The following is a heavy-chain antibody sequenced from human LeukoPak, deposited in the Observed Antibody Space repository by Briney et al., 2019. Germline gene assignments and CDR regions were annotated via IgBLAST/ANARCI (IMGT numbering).Heavy chain of an antibody. J-gene: IGHJ5*02. CDR1: GYTFTGYY. V-gene: IGHV1-2*04. Sequence: ASVKVSCKASGYTFTGYYMHWVRQAPGQGLEWMGWINPNSGGTNYAQKFQGWVTMTRDTSISTAYMDLSRLRSDDTAVYYCARGHYYGSGSYPEYNWFDPRGQGTLVTVSS. CDR3: ARGHYYGSGSYPEYNWFDP. CDR2: INPNSGGT. D-gene: IGHD3-10*01.